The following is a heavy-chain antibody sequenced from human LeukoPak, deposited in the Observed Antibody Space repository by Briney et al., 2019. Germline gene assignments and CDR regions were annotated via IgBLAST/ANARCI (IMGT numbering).Heavy chain of an antibody. D-gene: IGHD6-6*01. CDR1: GFTFSNFG. V-gene: IGHV3-23*01. CDR3: AKGLGGLASAPDS. CDR2: NFANGVTT. Sequence: GGSLRLSCAASGFTFSNFGMSWVRQAPGKGLEWVSANFANGVTTLYADSVKGRFIISRDDSQNRLFLQVNSLRVEDTAVYYCAKGLGGLASAPDSWGQGTLVTVSS. J-gene: IGHJ5*01.